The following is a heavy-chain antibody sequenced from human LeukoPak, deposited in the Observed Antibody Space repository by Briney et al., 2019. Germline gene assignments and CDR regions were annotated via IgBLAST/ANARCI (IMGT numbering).Heavy chain of an antibody. V-gene: IGHV4-4*07. CDR2: IYTSGST. D-gene: IGHD1-26*01. CDR1: GGSISSYY. J-gene: IGHJ6*03. Sequence: SETLSLTCTVSGGSISSYYWSWLRQPAGKGLEWIGRIYTSGSTNYNPSLKSPVTISVEKSKNQFSLKLSSVTAADTAVYYCARDAVGATSYYYYMDVWGKGTTVTVSS. CDR3: ARDAVGATSYYYYMDV.